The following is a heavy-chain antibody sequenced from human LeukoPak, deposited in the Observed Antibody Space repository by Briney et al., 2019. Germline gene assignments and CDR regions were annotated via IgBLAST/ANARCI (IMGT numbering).Heavy chain of an antibody. J-gene: IGHJ3*02. Sequence: GGSLRLSCAASRFTFSTYWMSWVRQAPGKGLEWLANIKQDGSEKYYVDSVKGRFTISRDNAKNSLFLQMNSLGAEDTAVYYCARDAVHSGTGNTFDIWGQGTVVTVSS. CDR2: IKQDGSEK. V-gene: IGHV3-7*01. CDR1: RFTFSTYW. D-gene: IGHD6-13*01. CDR3: ARDAVHSGTGNTFDI.